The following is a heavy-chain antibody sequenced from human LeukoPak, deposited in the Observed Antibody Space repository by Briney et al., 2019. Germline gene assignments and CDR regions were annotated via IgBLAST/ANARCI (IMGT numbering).Heavy chain of an antibody. D-gene: IGHD3-3*01. CDR2: INSSSSYI. CDR3: ANPYDFWSGYPLDY. J-gene: IGHJ4*02. Sequence: GGSLRLSCAASGFTFSSYSMNWVRQAPGKGLEWVSSINSSSSYIYYADSVKGRFTISRDNSKNTLYLQMNSLRAEDTAVYYCANPYDFWSGYPLDYWGQGTLVTVSS. CDR1: GFTFSSYS. V-gene: IGHV3-21*04.